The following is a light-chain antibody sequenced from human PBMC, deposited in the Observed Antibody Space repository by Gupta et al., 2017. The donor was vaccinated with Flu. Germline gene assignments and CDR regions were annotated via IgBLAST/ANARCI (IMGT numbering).Light chain of an antibody. J-gene: IGKJ2*01. CDR2: GAS. CDR3: QQDGTSRT. Sequence: EIVLTQSPGTLSLSPGERATLSCRASQSVTSNYLAWYQQKPGQAPILLIYGASSRATGIPDRFSGSGSGTDFTLTISRLEPEDFAVYYWQQDGTSRTFGQGTKLEIK. V-gene: IGKV3-20*01. CDR1: QSVTSNY.